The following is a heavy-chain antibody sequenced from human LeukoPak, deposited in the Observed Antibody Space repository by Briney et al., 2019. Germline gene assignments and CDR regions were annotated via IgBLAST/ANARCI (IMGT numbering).Heavy chain of an antibody. CDR2: INHSGST. CDR1: GGSFSGYY. CDR3: ARASFIAARPYDP. D-gene: IGHD6-6*01. Sequence: PSETLSLTCAVYGGSFSGYYWSWICQPPGKGLEWIGEINHSGSTNYNPSPKSRVTISVDTSKNQFSLKLSSVTAADTAVYYCARASFIAARPYDPWGQGTLVTVSS. J-gene: IGHJ5*02. V-gene: IGHV4-34*01.